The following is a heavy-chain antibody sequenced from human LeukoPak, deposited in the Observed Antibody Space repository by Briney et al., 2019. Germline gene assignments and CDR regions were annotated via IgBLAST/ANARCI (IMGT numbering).Heavy chain of an antibody. CDR1: GGSISGGGYY. J-gene: IGHJ4*02. CDR3: ARAMSGWNPRNDYFDY. Sequence: SETLSLTCTVSGGSISGGGYYWSWIRQHPGKGLEWIGYIYYSGSTYYNPSLKSRVTISVDTSKSQFSLKLSSVTAADTAVYYCARAMSGWNPRNDYFDYWGQGTLVTVSS. V-gene: IGHV4-31*03. D-gene: IGHD1-1*01. CDR2: IYYSGST.